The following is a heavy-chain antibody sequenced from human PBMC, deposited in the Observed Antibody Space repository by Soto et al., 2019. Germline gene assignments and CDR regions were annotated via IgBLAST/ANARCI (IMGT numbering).Heavy chain of an antibody. CDR2: ISSSSSTI. CDR3: AGPPSLEYTASAWTYFDT. D-gene: IGHD1-7*01. J-gene: IGHJ3*02. CDR1: GFTFSSYA. V-gene: IGHV3-48*02. Sequence: GGSLRLSCAASGFTFSSYAMSWVRQAPGKGLGWVSYISSSSSTIYYADSVKGRFTISRDNAKNSLYLQMNSLRDEDTAVDYCAGPPSLEYTASAWTYFDTLGQAPTVTV.